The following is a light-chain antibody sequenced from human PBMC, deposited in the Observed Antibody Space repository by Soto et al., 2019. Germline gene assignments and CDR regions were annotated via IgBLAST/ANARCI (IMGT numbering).Light chain of an antibody. CDR3: QHYDTYWT. CDR1: QSISTW. J-gene: IGKJ1*01. CDR2: DAS. V-gene: IGKV1-5*01. Sequence: DIQMTQSPSTLSASVGDRVSINCRASQSISTWLAWYQQKPGKAPKLLIYDASSLASGVPLRFSGSGSGTEFTLTISTLQPDDFAIYYCQHYDTYWTFGQGTKVDIK.